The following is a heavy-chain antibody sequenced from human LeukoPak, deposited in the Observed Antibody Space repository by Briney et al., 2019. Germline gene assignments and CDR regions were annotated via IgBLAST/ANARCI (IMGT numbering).Heavy chain of an antibody. D-gene: IGHD3-3*01. CDR3: ARGRRVFGVVTNWFDP. V-gene: IGHV4-59*12. Sequence: NTSETLSLTCTVSGGSISSYYWSWIRQPPGKGLEWIGYIYYSGTTNYNPSLKSRVTISVDTSKNQFSLKLSSVTAADTAVYYCARGRRVFGVVTNWFDPWGQGTLVTVSS. CDR1: GGSISSYY. J-gene: IGHJ5*02. CDR2: IYYSGTT.